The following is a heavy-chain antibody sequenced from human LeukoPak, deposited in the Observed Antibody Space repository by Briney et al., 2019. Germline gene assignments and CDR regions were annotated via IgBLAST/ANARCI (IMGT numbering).Heavy chain of an antibody. J-gene: IGHJ6*03. CDR3: ARVEALRGRSYYYMDV. D-gene: IGHD4-17*01. Sequence: GGSLRLSCAASGFTFSSYWMSWVRQAPGKGLEWVANIKQDGSEKYYVDSVKGRFTISRDNAKNSLYLQMNSLRAEDTAVYYCARVEALRGRSYYYMDVWGKGTTVTVSS. CDR1: GFTFSSYW. CDR2: IKQDGSEK. V-gene: IGHV3-7*01.